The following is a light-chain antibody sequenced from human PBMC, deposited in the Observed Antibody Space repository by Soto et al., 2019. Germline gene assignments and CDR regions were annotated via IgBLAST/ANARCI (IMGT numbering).Light chain of an antibody. CDR2: EVS. CDR1: SSDVGGYNY. CDR3: SSYTSSNTHV. J-gene: IGLJ1*01. Sequence: QSALTQPASVSGSPGQSITISCTGTSSDVGGYNYVSWYQQHPGKAPKLMIYEVSNRPSGVSNRFSGSKSGNTASLTISGLQAEDEADYYCSSYTSSNTHVFGTRTKLTVL. V-gene: IGLV2-14*01.